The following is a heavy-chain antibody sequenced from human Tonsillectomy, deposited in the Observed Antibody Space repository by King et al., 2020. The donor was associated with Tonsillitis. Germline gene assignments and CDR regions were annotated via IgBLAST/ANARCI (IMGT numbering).Heavy chain of an antibody. CDR1: GFTFSSYT. J-gene: IGHJ4*02. D-gene: IGHD2-15*01. V-gene: IGHV3-30*04. Sequence: QLVQSGGGVLQPGRSLRLSCAASGFTFSSYTMHWVRQAPGKGLEWVAVLSYDGTNKYYADSVKGRFTISRDNSKNTLYLQMNSLRAEDTAVYYCARDRYCSGGRCPTYFDYWGQGTLVTVSS. CDR2: LSYDGTNK. CDR3: ARDRYCSGGRCPTYFDY.